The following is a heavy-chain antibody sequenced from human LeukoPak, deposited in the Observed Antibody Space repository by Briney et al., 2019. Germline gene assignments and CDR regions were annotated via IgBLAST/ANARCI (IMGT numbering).Heavy chain of an antibody. D-gene: IGHD3-9*01. Sequence: GGSLRLSCAASGFTFSSYGMHWVRQAPGKGLEWVAVIWYDGSNKYYADSVKGRFTISRDNSKNTLYLQMNSLRAEDTAVYYCARGLRVTFDWFLVIDYWGQGTLVTVSS. J-gene: IGHJ4*02. CDR3: ARGLRVTFDWFLVIDY. V-gene: IGHV3-33*01. CDR1: GFTFSSYG. CDR2: IWYDGSNK.